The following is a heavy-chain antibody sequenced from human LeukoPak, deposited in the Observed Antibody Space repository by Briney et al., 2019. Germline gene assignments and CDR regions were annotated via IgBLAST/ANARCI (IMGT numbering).Heavy chain of an antibody. CDR1: GCTFSSYG. J-gene: IGHJ4*02. CDR2: ISGSDYTT. Sequence: GGSLRLSCAASGCTFSSYGMTWVREAPGKGLEWVSAISGSDYTTYYADSVKGRFTISRDNSKNTLFLQMNSLRAEDTAVYYCAKRHTSWYYFDYWGQGTLVTVSS. D-gene: IGHD2-2*01. CDR3: AKRHTSWYYFDY. V-gene: IGHV3-23*01.